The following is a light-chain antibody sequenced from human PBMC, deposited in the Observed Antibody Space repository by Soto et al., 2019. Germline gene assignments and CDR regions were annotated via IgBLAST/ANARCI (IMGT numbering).Light chain of an antibody. Sequence: QSALTQPRSVSGSPGQSVTISCTGSSSDVGGYNYVSWYQQYPGKAPKLMIYEVSNRPSGVSNRFSGSKSGNTASLTISGLQAEDEADYYCSSHTTSNTWVFGGGTKLTVL. J-gene: IGLJ3*02. CDR2: EVS. CDR1: SSDVGGYNY. CDR3: SSHTTSNTWV. V-gene: IGLV2-14*01.